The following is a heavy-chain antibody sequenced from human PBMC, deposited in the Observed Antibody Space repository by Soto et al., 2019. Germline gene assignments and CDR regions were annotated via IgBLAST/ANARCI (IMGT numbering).Heavy chain of an antibody. CDR2: IYHSGNT. D-gene: IGHD3-22*01. CDR1: GGSMSSGAYY. V-gene: IGHV4-31*03. Sequence: PSETLSLTCSVSGGSMSSGAYYWNWIRHYPGKALEWIAYIYHSGNTYYNPSLRSRITISVDTSKNQFSLKLASVSDAETAVYYCASSYSGYLDNWGKGILVTVSS. J-gene: IGHJ4*02. CDR3: ASSYSGYLDN.